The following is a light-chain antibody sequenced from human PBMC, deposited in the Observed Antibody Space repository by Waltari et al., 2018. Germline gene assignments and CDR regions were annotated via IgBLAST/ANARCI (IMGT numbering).Light chain of an antibody. Sequence: DIKMTQSPSSLSASVGDRVTITCQASQSISSYLNWYQQKPGKATKLLIYAASSLQTGVPARFTGSGSRTEFTLTIRSLQPEYFATYYCQQSYSTPQTFGQGTKVEIK. J-gene: IGKJ1*01. CDR3: QQSYSTPQT. CDR2: AAS. CDR1: QSISSY. V-gene: IGKV1-39*01.